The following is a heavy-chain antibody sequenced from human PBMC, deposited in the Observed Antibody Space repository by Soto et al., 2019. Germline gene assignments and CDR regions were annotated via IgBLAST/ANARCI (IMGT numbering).Heavy chain of an antibody. V-gene: IGHV3-30-3*01. CDR3: ARRTGTAPRFDY. J-gene: IGHJ4*02. Sequence: QVQLVESGGGVVQPGRSLRLSCSASGFTFSDFEMYWVRQAPGKGLDWVSFISYDGSNQYYAGSVKGRFTVSRDNSKNTLFLLMNSLRPEDTAVYFCARRTGTAPRFDYWGQGTLVTVYS. D-gene: IGHD1-7*01. CDR1: GFTFSDFE. CDR2: ISYDGSNQ.